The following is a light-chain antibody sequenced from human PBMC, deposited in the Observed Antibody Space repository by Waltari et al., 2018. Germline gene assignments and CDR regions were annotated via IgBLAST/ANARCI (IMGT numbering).Light chain of an antibody. CDR1: QGISSY. Sequence: DIQLNQSPILLSASVGNRVNITFPASQGISSYLAWYQQKPGKAPKLLIYAASTLQSGVPSRFSGSGSGTEFTLTISSLQPEDFATYYCQQLNSYPRTFGQGTKLEIK. CDR3: QQLNSYPRT. J-gene: IGKJ2*01. CDR2: AAS. V-gene: IGKV1-9*01.